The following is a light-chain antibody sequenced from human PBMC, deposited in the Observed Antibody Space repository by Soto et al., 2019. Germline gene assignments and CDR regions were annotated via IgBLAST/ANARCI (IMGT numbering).Light chain of an antibody. V-gene: IGKV3-20*01. CDR2: GAS. Sequence: EIVLTQYPGTLSFSPGERATLSCRASQSVSSSYLAWYQQKPGQAPRLLINGASRRATGIPDRFTGSGSGTDFTLTISRLEPEDFAVYYCQQYGSSPPTFGQGTKVDIK. J-gene: IGKJ1*01. CDR1: QSVSSSY. CDR3: QQYGSSPPT.